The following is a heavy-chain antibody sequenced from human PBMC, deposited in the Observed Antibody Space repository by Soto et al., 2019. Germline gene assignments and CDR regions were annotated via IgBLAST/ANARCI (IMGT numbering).Heavy chain of an antibody. J-gene: IGHJ5*02. CDR1: GFTFSSYA. V-gene: IGHV3-23*01. CDR2: ISGSGGST. Sequence: GGSLRLSCAASGFTFSSYAMSWVRQAPGKGLEWVSAISGSGGSTYYADSVKGRFTISRDNSKNTRDLQMNSLRAEDTAVYYCAKDPITMVRGVIRFNWFDPWGQGTLVTVSS. D-gene: IGHD3-10*01. CDR3: AKDPITMVRGVIRFNWFDP.